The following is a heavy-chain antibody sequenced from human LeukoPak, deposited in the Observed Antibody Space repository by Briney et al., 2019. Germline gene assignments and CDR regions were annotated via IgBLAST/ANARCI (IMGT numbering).Heavy chain of an antibody. Sequence: GGSLRLSCAASGFTFSSYAMSWVRQAPGKGLEWVSAISGSGGSTYYADSVKGRFTISRDNSKNTLYLQMNSLRAEDTAVYYCAKVERVVVAATPWFDPWGQGTLVTVSS. J-gene: IGHJ5*02. CDR3: AKVERVVVAATPWFDP. D-gene: IGHD2-15*01. V-gene: IGHV3-23*01. CDR1: GFTFSSYA. CDR2: ISGSGGST.